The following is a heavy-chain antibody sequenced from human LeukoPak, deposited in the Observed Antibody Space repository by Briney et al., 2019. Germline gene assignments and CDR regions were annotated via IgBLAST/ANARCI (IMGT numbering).Heavy chain of an antibody. Sequence: PGGSLRLSCAASRFQFNIYWMSWVRQAPGKGLEWVANIKQDGSEKYYVDSVKGRFTISRDNAKNSLYLQMNSLRAEDTAVYYCARIVGATPHWYYYYGMDVWGQGTTVTVSS. V-gene: IGHV3-7*01. D-gene: IGHD1-26*01. J-gene: IGHJ6*02. CDR3: ARIVGATPHWYYYYGMDV. CDR1: RFQFNIYW. CDR2: IKQDGSEK.